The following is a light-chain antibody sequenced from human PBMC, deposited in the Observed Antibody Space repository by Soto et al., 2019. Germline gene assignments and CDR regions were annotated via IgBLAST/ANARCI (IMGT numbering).Light chain of an antibody. Sequence: ELVLTQSPGTLSLSPGESATLSCRASQTVSSNFLAWYQQKPGQAPRLLIYGVSSRASGIPDRFFGSGSGTDFTLTINRLEPEDFAVYYCQQYANSPITFGQGTRPEIK. J-gene: IGKJ5*01. CDR2: GVS. CDR1: QTVSSNF. CDR3: QQYANSPIT. V-gene: IGKV3-20*01.